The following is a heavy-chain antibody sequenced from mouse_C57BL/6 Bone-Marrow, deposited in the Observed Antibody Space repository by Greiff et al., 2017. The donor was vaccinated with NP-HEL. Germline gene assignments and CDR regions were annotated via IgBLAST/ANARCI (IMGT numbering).Heavy chain of an antibody. V-gene: IGHV3-6*01. D-gene: IGHD2-5*01. CDR2: ISYDGSN. CDR3: ARRAYSNYFDY. Sequence: EVKLMESGPGLVKPSQSLSLPCSVTGYSITSGYYWNWIRQFPGNKLEWMGYISYDGSNNYNPSLKNRISLTRDTSKNQVFLKLNSVTTEDTATYYCARRAYSNYFDYWGQGTTLTVSS. CDR1: GYSITSGYY. J-gene: IGHJ2*01.